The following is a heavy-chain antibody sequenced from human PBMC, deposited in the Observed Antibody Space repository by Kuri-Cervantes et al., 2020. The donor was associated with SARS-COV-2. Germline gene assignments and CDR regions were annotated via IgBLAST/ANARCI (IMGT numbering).Heavy chain of an antibody. V-gene: IGHV3-74*01. Sequence: GESLKISCAASGFTFSGHWIHWVRQAPGKGLVWASRINPDGSYTNNADSVKGRFTLSRDNAKNMLYLQMNSLRAEDTAVYYCARDARSHYDSSGYYYSNYFDYWGQGTLVTVSS. CDR3: ARDARSHYDSSGYYYSNYFDY. J-gene: IGHJ4*02. CDR2: INPDGSYT. CDR1: GFTFSGHW. D-gene: IGHD3-22*01.